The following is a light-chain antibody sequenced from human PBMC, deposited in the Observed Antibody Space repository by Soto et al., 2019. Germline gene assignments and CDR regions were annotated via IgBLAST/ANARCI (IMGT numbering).Light chain of an antibody. J-gene: IGKJ4*01. CDR1: QSVLGN. Sequence: MTQSPSSLSASVGDRVTITCRASQSVLGNLAWYQQKPGQAPRLLIYGATTRATDFPARFSGSGSGTEFTLTITSLQSEDFAVYYCQQYNNWPLTFGGGTTVEVK. V-gene: IGKV3-15*01. CDR2: GAT. CDR3: QQYNNWPLT.